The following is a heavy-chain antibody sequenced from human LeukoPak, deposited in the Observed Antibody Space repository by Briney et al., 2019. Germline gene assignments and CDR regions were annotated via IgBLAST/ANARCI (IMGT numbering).Heavy chain of an antibody. CDR3: ARDHYYDSSGYTPAGDAFDI. V-gene: IGHV3-20*04. CDR2: INWNGGST. CDR1: GFTFDDYG. Sequence: GGSLRLSCAASGFTFDDYGMIWVRQAPGEGLEWVSGINWNGGSTGYAHSVKGRFTISRDNAKNSLYLQMNSLRAEDTALYLCARDHYYDSSGYTPAGDAFDIWGQGTMVTVSS. D-gene: IGHD3-22*01. J-gene: IGHJ3*02.